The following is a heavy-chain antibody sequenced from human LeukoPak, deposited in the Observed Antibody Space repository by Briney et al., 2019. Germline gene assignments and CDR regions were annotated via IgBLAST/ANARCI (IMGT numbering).Heavy chain of an antibody. D-gene: IGHD6-19*01. CDR1: GFTFRDYA. J-gene: IGHJ4*02. Sequence: PGGSLRLSCVASGFTFRDYAMSWVRQAPGKGREWVSPISGSSGDTYYADSVKGRFTISRDNSKNTLYLQMNNLRAEDTAIYFCAKVRHTSGWKSYYFEFWGQGTLVTVSS. CDR2: ISGSSGDT. CDR3: AKVRHTSGWKSYYFEF. V-gene: IGHV3-23*01.